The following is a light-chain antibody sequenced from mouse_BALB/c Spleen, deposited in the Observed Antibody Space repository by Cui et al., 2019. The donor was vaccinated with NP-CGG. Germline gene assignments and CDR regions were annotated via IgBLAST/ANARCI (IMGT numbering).Light chain of an antibody. V-gene: IGLV1*01. Sequence: PFVTQESAFTTSPGETVTLTCRSSTGAVTTNNYANWVQEKPDHLFTGLIGGTNNRAPGVPARFSGSLIGDKAALTITGAQTEDEAIYFCALWYSNHWVFGGGTKLTVL. J-gene: IGLJ1*01. CDR1: TGAVTTNNY. CDR3: ALWYSNHWV. CDR2: GTN.